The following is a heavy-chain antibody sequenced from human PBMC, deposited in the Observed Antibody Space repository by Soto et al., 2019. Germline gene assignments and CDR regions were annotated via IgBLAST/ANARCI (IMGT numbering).Heavy chain of an antibody. CDR1: GYTFTSYY. Sequence: ASVKVSCKASGYTFTSYYMHWVRQAPGQGLEWMGIINPSGGSTSYAQKFQGRVTMTRDTSTSTVYMELSSLRSEDTAVYYCAILPYYDILTGYPLYYYYGMDVWGQGTTVTVSS. V-gene: IGHV1-46*01. D-gene: IGHD3-9*01. CDR3: AILPYYDILTGYPLYYYYGMDV. CDR2: INPSGGST. J-gene: IGHJ6*02.